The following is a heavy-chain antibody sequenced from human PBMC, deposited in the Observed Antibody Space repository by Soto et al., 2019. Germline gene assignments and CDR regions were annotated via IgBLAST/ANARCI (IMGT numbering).Heavy chain of an antibody. V-gene: IGHV4-59*02. CDR1: GDSVTSHY. D-gene: IGHD1-1*01. J-gene: IGHJ5*02. Sequence: SETLSLTCSFSGDSVTSHYLTWIRQSPEKGLEWIGYMHYTGFSHYNPSLKSRLTISVDRSKNQFTLQLTSVTVADTAVYYCAKENWNDWLDWFDPWGQGTLVTVSS. CDR3: AKENWNDWLDWFDP. CDR2: MHYTGFS.